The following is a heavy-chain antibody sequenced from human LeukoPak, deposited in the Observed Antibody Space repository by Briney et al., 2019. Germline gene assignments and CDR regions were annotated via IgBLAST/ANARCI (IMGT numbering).Heavy chain of an antibody. J-gene: IGHJ4*02. CDR1: GFTFTSSA. Sequence: SVKVSCKTSGFTFTSSAVQWVRQARGQRLEWIGWIVVGSGNTNYAQKFQERVTITRDMSASTAYMELSSLRSEDTAVYYCAARSSYSSGWNFDYWGQGTLVTVSS. D-gene: IGHD6-19*01. CDR3: AARSSYSSGWNFDY. V-gene: IGHV1-58*01. CDR2: IVVGSGNT.